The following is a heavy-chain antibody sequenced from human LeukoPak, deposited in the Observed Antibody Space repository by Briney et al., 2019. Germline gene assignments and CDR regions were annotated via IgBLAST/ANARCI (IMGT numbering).Heavy chain of an antibody. CDR1: GYTFTSYD. CDR3: ARARGSGSYHLSGYYYYYMDV. V-gene: IGHV1-8*01. CDR2: MNPNSCNT. J-gene: IGHJ6*03. Sequence: ASVTVSCKASGYTFTSYDINWLRQATGQGLEWMGWMNPNSCNTGYAQKFQGRVTMTRNTSISTAYMELSSLRSEDTAVYYCARARGSGSYHLSGYYYYYMDVWGKGTTVTISS. D-gene: IGHD3-10*01.